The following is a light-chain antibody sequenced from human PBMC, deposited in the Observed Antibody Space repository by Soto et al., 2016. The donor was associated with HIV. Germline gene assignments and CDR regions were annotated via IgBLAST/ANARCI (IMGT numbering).Light chain of an antibody. CDR3: QVRDVSSDHVV. V-gene: IGLV3-21*03. CDR1: NIGDKS. J-gene: IGLJ2*01. Sequence: SYVLTQPPSLSVAPRKTARITCGGNNIGDKSVHWYQQKPGQAPVLVVYDDSDRPSGIPERFSGSNSGNTATLTISRVEAGDEADYYCQVRDVSSDHVVFGGGTKLTVL. CDR2: DDS.